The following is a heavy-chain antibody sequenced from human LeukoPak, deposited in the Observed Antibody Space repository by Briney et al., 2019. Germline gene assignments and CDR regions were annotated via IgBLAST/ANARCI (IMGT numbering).Heavy chain of an antibody. D-gene: IGHD4-17*01. Sequence: GGSLRLSCAASGFTFGNYWMHWVRQVPGKGLVWVSRINTDGSTITYADSVKGRLTISRDNAKNKVYLQMSSLRAEDTAVYYCARGDYGDYFDYWGQGTLIIVSS. J-gene: IGHJ4*02. CDR2: INTDGSTI. CDR1: GFTFGNYW. V-gene: IGHV3-74*01. CDR3: ARGDYGDYFDY.